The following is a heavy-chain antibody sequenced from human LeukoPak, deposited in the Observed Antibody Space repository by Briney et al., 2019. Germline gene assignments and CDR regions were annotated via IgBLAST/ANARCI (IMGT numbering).Heavy chain of an antibody. D-gene: IGHD5-12*01. CDR2: IKQDGSEK. CDR3: ARIRGYSGYEADY. CDR1: GFTFSSYW. Sequence: GGSLRLSCAASGFTFSSYWMSGVRQAPGKGLEWVANIKQDGSEKYYVDSVKGRFTISRDNAKNSLYLQMNSLRAEDTAVYYCARIRGYSGYEADYWGQGTLVTVSS. J-gene: IGHJ4*02. V-gene: IGHV3-7*01.